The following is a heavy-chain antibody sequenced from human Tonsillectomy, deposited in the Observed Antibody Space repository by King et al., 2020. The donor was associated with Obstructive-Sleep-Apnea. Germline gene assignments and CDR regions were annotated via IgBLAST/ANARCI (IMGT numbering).Heavy chain of an antibody. CDR3: ARTTRSNYNILTGDFDY. CDR1: GGSISSTNYY. D-gene: IGHD3-9*01. CDR2: IYFSGGA. Sequence: QLQESGPGLVKPSETLSLTCTVSGGSISSTNYYWGWIRQPPGKGLEWIGSIYFSGGAYYTPVLKSRVTISVDTSKNQFSLKLRSVTAADTAVYYCARTTRSNYNILTGDFDYWGQGTLVTVSS. J-gene: IGHJ4*02. V-gene: IGHV4-39*07.